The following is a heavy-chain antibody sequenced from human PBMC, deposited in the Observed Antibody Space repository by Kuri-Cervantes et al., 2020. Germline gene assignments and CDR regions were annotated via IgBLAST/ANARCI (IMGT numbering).Heavy chain of an antibody. J-gene: IGHJ4*02. CDR1: GFSLSTSGVG. Sequence: SGPTLVKPTQTLTLTCTFSGFSLSTSGVGVGWIRQPPGKALEWLALIYWNDDKRYSPSLKSRLTITKDTSKNQVVLTMTNMDPVDTATYYCAHIVCSSTSCTFDYWGQGTLVTVSS. D-gene: IGHD2-2*01. V-gene: IGHV2-5*01. CDR2: IYWNDDK. CDR3: AHIVCSSTSCTFDY.